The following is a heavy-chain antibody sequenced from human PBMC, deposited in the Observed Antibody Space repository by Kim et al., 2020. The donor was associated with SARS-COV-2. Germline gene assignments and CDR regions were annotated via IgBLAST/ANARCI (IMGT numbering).Heavy chain of an antibody. Sequence: GGSLRLSCAASGFIFRNYDMHWVRQATGKGLEWVSGIGTAGATYYPGSVKGRFTMSRENGKNALYLQMNSLRVGDTAVYYCARVGFRGDGYDYWGQGTLVTVAS. J-gene: IGHJ4*02. V-gene: IGHV3-13*01. CDR2: IGTAGAT. CDR1: GFIFRNYD. CDR3: ARVGFRGDGYDY. D-gene: IGHD3-10*01.